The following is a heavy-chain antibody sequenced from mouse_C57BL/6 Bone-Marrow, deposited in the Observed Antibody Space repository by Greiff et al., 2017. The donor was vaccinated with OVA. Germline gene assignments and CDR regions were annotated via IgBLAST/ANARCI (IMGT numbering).Heavy chain of an antibody. CDR2: ISNGGGTT. CDR3: ARHEKSGSSYWTWFAY. V-gene: IGHV5-12*01. J-gene: IGHJ3*01. Sequence: EVKLMESGGGLVQPGGSLKLSCAASGFTFSDYYMYWVRQTPEKRLEWVAYISNGGGTTYYPDTVKGRFTISRDNAKNTLYLQMSRLKSEDTAMYYCARHEKSGSSYWTWFAYWGQGTLVTVSA. D-gene: IGHD1-1*01. CDR1: GFTFSDYY.